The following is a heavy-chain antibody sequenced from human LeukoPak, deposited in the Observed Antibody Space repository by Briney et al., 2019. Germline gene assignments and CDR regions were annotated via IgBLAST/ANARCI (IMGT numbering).Heavy chain of an antibody. CDR1: GFTFSSYW. V-gene: IGHV3-74*01. CDR3: ARGNWDSSGYTDGFFDY. J-gene: IGHJ4*02. Sequence: GGSLRLPCAASGFTFSSYWMHWVRQVPGKGLVWVSHINSDGSSTTYADSVKGRFTVSRDNAKSTLHLQMNSLRAEDTAVYYCARGNWDSSGYTDGFFDYWGQGTLVTVSS. CDR2: INSDGSST. D-gene: IGHD3-22*01.